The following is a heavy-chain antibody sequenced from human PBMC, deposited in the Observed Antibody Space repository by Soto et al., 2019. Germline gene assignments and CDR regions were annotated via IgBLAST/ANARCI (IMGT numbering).Heavy chain of an antibody. V-gene: IGHV4-61*08. Sequence: QVHLQESGPGLVKPSETLSLTCTVSGASVNNGGHYWSWIRQPPGKGLEWLGYIYYSSNTYYNPSLQSRVSMSVDVSKDQVSLRLPSVTAADTAIYYCARGVSPYDSSAYYFESWGQGALVTVSS. D-gene: IGHD3-22*01. CDR3: ARGVSPYDSSAYYFES. CDR1: GASVNNGGHY. J-gene: IGHJ4*02. CDR2: IYYSSNT.